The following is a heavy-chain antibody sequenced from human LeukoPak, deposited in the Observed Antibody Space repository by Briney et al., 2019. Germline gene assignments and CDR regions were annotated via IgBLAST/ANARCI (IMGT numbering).Heavy chain of an antibody. D-gene: IGHD1-7*01. V-gene: IGHV3-74*01. CDR3: VKDLGGNYDY. J-gene: IGHJ4*02. CDR2: IDYDGSIT. CDR1: GFTFSSYW. Sequence: GGSLRLSCAASGFTFSSYWIHWVRQVPGKGLVWVSRIDYDGSITNYADSVKGRFTISRDNARNTLYLQMNSLRVDDTAVYYCVKDLGGNYDYWGQGTLVAVSS.